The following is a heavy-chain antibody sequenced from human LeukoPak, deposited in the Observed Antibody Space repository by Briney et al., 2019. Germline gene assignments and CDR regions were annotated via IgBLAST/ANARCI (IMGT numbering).Heavy chain of an antibody. J-gene: IGHJ5*02. V-gene: IGHV3-7*03. D-gene: IGHD2-2*01. CDR2: IKQDGSEK. Sequence: LEWVANIKQDGSEKYYVDSVKGRFTISRDNAKNSLYLQMNSLRAEDTAVYYCARTGSSMPWGWFDPWGQGTLVTVSS. CDR3: ARTGSSMPWGWFDP.